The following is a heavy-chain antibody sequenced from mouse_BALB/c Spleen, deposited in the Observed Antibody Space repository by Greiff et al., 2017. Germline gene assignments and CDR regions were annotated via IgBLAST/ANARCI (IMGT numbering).Heavy chain of an antibody. D-gene: IGHD4-1*01. CDR2: INPSTGYT. CDR3: ASNWDRFAY. Sequence: VQLKESGAELAKPGASVKMSCKASGYTFTSYWMHWVKQRPGQGLEWIGYINPSTGYTEYNQKFKDKATLTADKSSSTAYMQLSSLTSEDSAVYYCASNWDRFAYWGQGTLVTVSA. V-gene: IGHV1-7*01. J-gene: IGHJ3*01. CDR1: GYTFTSYW.